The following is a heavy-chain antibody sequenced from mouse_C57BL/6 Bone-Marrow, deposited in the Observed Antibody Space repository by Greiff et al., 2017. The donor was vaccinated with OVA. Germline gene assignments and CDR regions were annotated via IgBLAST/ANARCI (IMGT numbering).Heavy chain of an antibody. Sequence: QVQLQQSGADLVRPGASVTLSCTASGYTFTDYEMHWVKQTPVHGLEWIGAINPETGGTAYHQKFKGKAILTADKSSSTAYMELRSLTSEDSAVYYCTRSNYGSSYWYFDVWGTGTTVTVSS. V-gene: IGHV1-15*01. J-gene: IGHJ1*03. D-gene: IGHD1-1*01. CDR3: TRSNYGSSYWYFDV. CDR1: GYTFTDYE. CDR2: INPETGGT.